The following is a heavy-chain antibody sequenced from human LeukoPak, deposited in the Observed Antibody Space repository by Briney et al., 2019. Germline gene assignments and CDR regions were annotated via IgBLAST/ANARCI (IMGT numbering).Heavy chain of an antibody. Sequence: PGGSLRLSCAASGFTFSHYSMNSVRQAPGKGLEWVSCISSSSSYTYYADSVKGRFTIYRDNAKNSLYLQMNSLRAEDMAVYYCARGNDNYYYYYMDVWGKGTTVSVPS. J-gene: IGHJ6*03. CDR3: ARGNDNYYYYYMDV. V-gene: IGHV3-21*01. CDR1: GFTFSHYS. CDR2: ISSSSSYT.